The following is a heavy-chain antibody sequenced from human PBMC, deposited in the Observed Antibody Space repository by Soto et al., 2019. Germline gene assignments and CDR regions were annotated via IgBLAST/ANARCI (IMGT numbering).Heavy chain of an antibody. J-gene: IGHJ4*02. CDR1: GFTFINYA. D-gene: IGHD2-15*01. CDR3: AQEEAASFDY. Sequence: EVQLLESGGGLIQPGGSLRLSCTASGFTFINYAMSWVRQAPGKGLEWVSGISVSGDNTYYADSVKGRFTIFRDNSKNTLYLQMNSLRAEDTAIYYWAQEEAASFDYWGQGTLVAVSS. V-gene: IGHV3-23*01. CDR2: ISVSGDNT.